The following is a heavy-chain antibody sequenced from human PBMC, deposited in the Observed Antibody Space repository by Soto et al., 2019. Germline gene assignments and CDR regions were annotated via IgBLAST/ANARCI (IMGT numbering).Heavy chain of an antibody. CDR3: ARAYYDFWSGYYRPDY. D-gene: IGHD3-3*01. V-gene: IGHV3-11*01. Sequence: VGSLRLSCAASGFTFSDYYMSWIRQAPGKGLEWVSYISSSGSTIYYADSVKGRFTISRDNAKNSLYLQMNSLRAEDTAVYYCARAYYDFWSGYYRPDYWGQGTLVTVSS. CDR2: ISSSGSTI. CDR1: GFTFSDYY. J-gene: IGHJ4*02.